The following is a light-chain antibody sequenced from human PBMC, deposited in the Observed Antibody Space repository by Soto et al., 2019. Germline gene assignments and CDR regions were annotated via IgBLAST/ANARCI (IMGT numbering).Light chain of an antibody. CDR1: QSVRNNY. J-gene: IGKJ4*02. Sequence: EFVLTQSPATLSLSPGERATLSCRASQSVRNNYLAWYQQKPGQAPRFLIYDASSRATGIPDRFSGGGSGTDFTLTISRLEPEDFAVYYCQQSGSYPLTFGEGTKV. V-gene: IGKV3-20*01. CDR2: DAS. CDR3: QQSGSYPLT.